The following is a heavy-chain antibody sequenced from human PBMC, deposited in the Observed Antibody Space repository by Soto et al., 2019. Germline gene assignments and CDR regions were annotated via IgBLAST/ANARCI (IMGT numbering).Heavy chain of an antibody. J-gene: IGHJ4*02. D-gene: IGHD2-21*02. CDR1: GFTFSSYA. V-gene: IGHV3-23*01. CDR2: ISGSGGST. CDR3: AKKWGGNSEVLFDY. Sequence: TGGSLGLSCAASGFTFSSYAMAWVRQAPGKGLEWVSAISGSGGSTYYADSVKGRFTISRDNSKNTLYLQMNSLRAEDTAVYYCAKKWGGNSEVLFDYWGQGTLVTVSS.